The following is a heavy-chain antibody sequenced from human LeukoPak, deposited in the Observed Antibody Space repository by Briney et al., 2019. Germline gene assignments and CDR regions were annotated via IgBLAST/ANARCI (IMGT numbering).Heavy chain of an antibody. CDR1: GFTFRNYD. J-gene: IGHJ4*02. CDR2: MSYDGSNK. CDR3: AGDSRGYYYVLDY. Sequence: ARSLRLSCAASGFTFRNYDMHWVRQTPGKGLEWVAGMSYDGSNKYYADSVKGRFTISRDNSKNTLYLQMNSLGAEDTAVYFCAGDSRGYYYVLDYWGQGTLVTVSS. D-gene: IGHD3-22*01. V-gene: IGHV3-30*03.